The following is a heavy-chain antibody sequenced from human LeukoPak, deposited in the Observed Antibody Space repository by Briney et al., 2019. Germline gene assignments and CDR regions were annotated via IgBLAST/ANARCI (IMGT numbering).Heavy chain of an antibody. Sequence: GGSLRLSCAASGFTFTTYAMSWVRQAPGKGLEWVSTAGGNGGSTYYADSVKGRFTISRDNPKNTLYLQMNTLRAEDTALYYCAKGYSGSYRSYFDYWGQGSLVTVSS. D-gene: IGHD1-26*01. V-gene: IGHV3-23*01. J-gene: IGHJ4*02. CDR1: GFTFTTYA. CDR2: AGGNGGST. CDR3: AKGYSGSYRSYFDY.